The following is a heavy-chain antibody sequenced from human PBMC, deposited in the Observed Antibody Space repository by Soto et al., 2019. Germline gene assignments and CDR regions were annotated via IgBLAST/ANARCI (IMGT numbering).Heavy chain of an antibody. V-gene: IGHV1-18*01. D-gene: IGHD2-15*01. CDR3: ARDRRDIVVVVAATPVDP. CDR2: ISAYNGNT. Sequence: QVQLVQSGAEVKKPGASVKVSCKASGYTFTSYGISWVRQAPGQGLEWMGWISAYNGNTNYAQKLQGRVTMTTDTSPSTAYMELRSLRSDDTAVYYCARDRRDIVVVVAATPVDPWGQGTLVTVSS. J-gene: IGHJ5*02. CDR1: GYTFTSYG.